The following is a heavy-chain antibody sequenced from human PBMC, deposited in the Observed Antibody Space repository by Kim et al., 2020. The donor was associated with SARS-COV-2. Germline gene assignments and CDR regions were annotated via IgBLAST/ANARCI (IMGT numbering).Heavy chain of an antibody. CDR1: GFTFSDYY. Sequence: GGSLRLSCAASGFTFSDYYMSWIRQAPGKGLEWVSYISSSGSTIYYADSVKGRFTISRDNAKNSLYLQMNSLRAEDTAVYYCARDSFMGGYYKEDYYYGMDVWGQGTTVTVSS. CDR3: ARDSFMGGYYKEDYYYGMDV. D-gene: IGHD3-3*01. J-gene: IGHJ6*02. CDR2: ISSSGSTI. V-gene: IGHV3-11*01.